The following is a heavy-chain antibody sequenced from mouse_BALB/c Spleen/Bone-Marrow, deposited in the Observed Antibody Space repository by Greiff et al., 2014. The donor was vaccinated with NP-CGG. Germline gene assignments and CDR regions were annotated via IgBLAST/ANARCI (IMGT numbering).Heavy chain of an antibody. CDR3: ARSGIGYYYGSNSYAMDY. D-gene: IGHD1-1*01. Sequence: EVMLVESGGGLVQPGGSRKLSCAASGFTFSSFGMHWARQAPEKGLEWVAYISSGSSTIYYADTVKGRFTISRDNPKNTLFLQMTSPRSEDTAMYYCARSGIGYYYGSNSYAMDYWGQGTSVTVSS. CDR1: GFTFSSFG. V-gene: IGHV5-17*02. CDR2: ISSGSSTI. J-gene: IGHJ4*01.